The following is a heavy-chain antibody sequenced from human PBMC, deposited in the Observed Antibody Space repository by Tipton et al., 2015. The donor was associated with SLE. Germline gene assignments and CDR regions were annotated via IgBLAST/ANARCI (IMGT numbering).Heavy chain of an antibody. CDR3: ARDLWYLGYYYMDV. V-gene: IGHV3-48*01. D-gene: IGHD2-15*01. CDR1: GFTFSSYS. J-gene: IGHJ6*03. CDR2: ISWNSGSI. Sequence: GSLRLSCAASGFTFSSYSMNWVRQAPGKGLEWVSGISWNSGSIGYADSVKGRFTISRDNSKNTLYLQMNSLRAEDTAVYYCARDLWYLGYYYMDVWGQGTTVTVSS.